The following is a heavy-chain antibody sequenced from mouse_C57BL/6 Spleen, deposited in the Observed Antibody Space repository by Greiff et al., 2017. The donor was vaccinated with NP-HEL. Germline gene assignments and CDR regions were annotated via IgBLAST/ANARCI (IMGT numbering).Heavy chain of an antibody. Sequence: VKLMESGPELVKPGASVKISCKASGYAFSSSWMNWVKQRPGKGLEWIGRIYPGDGDTNYNGKFKGKATLTADKSSSTAYMQLSSLTSEDSAVYFCARSGDYDKGWFAYWGQGTLVTVSA. CDR3: ARSGDYDKGWFAY. CDR2: IYPGDGDT. J-gene: IGHJ3*01. CDR1: GYAFSSSW. V-gene: IGHV1-82*01. D-gene: IGHD2-4*01.